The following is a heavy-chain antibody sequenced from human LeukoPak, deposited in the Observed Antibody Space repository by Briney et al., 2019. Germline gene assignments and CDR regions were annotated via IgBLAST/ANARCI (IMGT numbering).Heavy chain of an antibody. D-gene: IGHD5-18*01. Sequence: GESLKISCKASGYSFSDYWIGGVRQIPGKGLEWMGIIYLGDSETKYSPSFQGQVTISADKSISTTSLQWSSLKASDTAVYYCARQKSGYNYTYYYYMDVWGKGTTLPVSS. CDR3: ARQKSGYNYTYYYYMDV. J-gene: IGHJ6*03. CDR1: GYSFSDYW. CDR2: IYLGDSET. V-gene: IGHV5-51*01.